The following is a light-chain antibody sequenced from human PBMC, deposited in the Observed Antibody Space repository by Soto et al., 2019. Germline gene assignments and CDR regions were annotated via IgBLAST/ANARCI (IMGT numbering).Light chain of an antibody. Sequence: VMTQSPASLSVSTGERATLSCRATQSVTTNLAWYQQKPGQAPRLLIYGTSNRATGIPARFSGSRSGTEFTLTISSLQSEDFGVYYCQQRRSWQVTFGQGTRLEIK. J-gene: IGKJ5*01. CDR2: GTS. CDR1: QSVTTN. CDR3: QQRRSWQVT. V-gene: IGKV3-15*01.